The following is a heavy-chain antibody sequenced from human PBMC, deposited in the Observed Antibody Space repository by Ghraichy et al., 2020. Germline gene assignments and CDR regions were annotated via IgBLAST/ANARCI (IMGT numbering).Heavy chain of an antibody. V-gene: IGHV3-30*18. CDR1: GFTFSSVG. CDR2: ISYDGSNK. Sequence: GGSLRLSRAASGFTFSSVGMHWVRQAPGKGLEWVAVISYDGSNKYYGDSVKGRFTISRDNSKNTLYPQMNSLRAEDTALYYCAKESDYGDYRTSDYWGQGTLVTVSS. D-gene: IGHD4-17*01. CDR3: AKESDYGDYRTSDY. J-gene: IGHJ4*02.